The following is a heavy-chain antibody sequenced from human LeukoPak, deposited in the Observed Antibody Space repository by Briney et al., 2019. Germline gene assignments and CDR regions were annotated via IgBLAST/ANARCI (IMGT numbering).Heavy chain of an antibody. Sequence: ASVKVSCKASGYTFTDYYMHWVRQAPGQGLEWMGRINPSSGGTSYAQKFQGRVTMTRDTSISTAYMELSRLRSDDTAVYYCARDPGSPNYFDCWGQGTLVTVSS. V-gene: IGHV1-2*06. J-gene: IGHJ4*02. D-gene: IGHD1-14*01. CDR2: INPSSGGT. CDR1: GYTFTDYY. CDR3: ARDPGSPNYFDC.